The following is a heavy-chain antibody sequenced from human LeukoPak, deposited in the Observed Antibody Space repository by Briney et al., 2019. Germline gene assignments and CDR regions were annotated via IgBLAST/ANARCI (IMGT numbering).Heavy chain of an antibody. CDR2: ISTFNGDT. V-gene: IGHV1-18*01. D-gene: IGHD3-3*01. J-gene: IGHJ4*02. CDR1: GYTFNKHG. Sequence: GASVKVSCKASGYTFNKHGISWLRQAPGQGLEWMGWISTFNGDTNYAQKFRDRVTVTTDTSTSTVYMELRSLRSDDTAVYYCARDPEWYFDFWGQGTLVTVSS. CDR3: ARDPEWYFDF.